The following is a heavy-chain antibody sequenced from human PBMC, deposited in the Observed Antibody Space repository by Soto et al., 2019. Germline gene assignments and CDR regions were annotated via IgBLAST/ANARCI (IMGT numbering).Heavy chain of an antibody. CDR2: IIPILGIA. CDR3: ARETDRRVAFDI. CDR1: GGTFSSYT. V-gene: IGHV1-69*08. Sequence: QVQLVQSGAEVKKPGSSVKVSCKASGGTFSSYTISWVRQAPGQGLEWMGRIIPILGIANYAQKFQGRVTITADKSTSTAYMELSSLRSEDTAVYYCARETDRRVAFDIWGQGTMVTVSS. J-gene: IGHJ3*02. D-gene: IGHD3-10*01.